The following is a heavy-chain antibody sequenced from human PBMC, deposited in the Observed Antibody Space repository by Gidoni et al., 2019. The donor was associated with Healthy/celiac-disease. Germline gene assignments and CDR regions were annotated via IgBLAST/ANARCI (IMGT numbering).Heavy chain of an antibody. J-gene: IGHJ4*02. Sequence: EVQLVESGGGLVQPGRSLRLSCAPSGFTFDDYAMHWFRQAPGKGLEWVSGISWNSGSIGYADSVKGRVTISRDNAKNSLYLQMNSLRAEDTALYYCAKDMYDSSSWYTQPGGFDYWGQGTLVTVSS. D-gene: IGHD6-13*01. CDR1: GFTFDDYA. CDR2: ISWNSGSI. V-gene: IGHV3-9*01. CDR3: AKDMYDSSSWYTQPGGFDY.